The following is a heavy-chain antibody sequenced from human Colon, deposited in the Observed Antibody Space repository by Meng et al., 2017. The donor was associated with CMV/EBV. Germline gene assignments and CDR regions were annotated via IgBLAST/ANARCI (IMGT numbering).Heavy chain of an antibody. CDR1: GVSISTGGYY. CDR3: ARRGAWGDYYGLDV. Sequence: SETLSLTCTVSGVSISTGGYYWNWLRQHPGKGPEWIGYIHYSGRNDYNPSLKSRVTISPDYSKNQVSLKLTSVTAADTAVYFCARRGAWGDYYGLDVWGPGTTVTVSS. V-gene: IGHV4-31*03. D-gene: IGHD7-27*01. CDR2: IHYSGRN. J-gene: IGHJ6*02.